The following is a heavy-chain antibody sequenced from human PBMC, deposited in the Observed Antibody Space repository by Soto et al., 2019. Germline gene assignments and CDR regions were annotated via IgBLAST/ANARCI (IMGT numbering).Heavy chain of an antibody. V-gene: IGHV4-59*12. Sequence: SETLSLTCTVSGGSLSGYYWSWIRQPPGKGLEWIGYIYYSGSTNYNPSLKSRVTISVDTSKNQFSLKLSSVTAADTAVYYCARKYGSRTDAFDIWGQGTMVTVSS. CDR2: IYYSGST. D-gene: IGHD6-6*01. CDR3: ARKYGSRTDAFDI. CDR1: GGSLSGYY. J-gene: IGHJ3*02.